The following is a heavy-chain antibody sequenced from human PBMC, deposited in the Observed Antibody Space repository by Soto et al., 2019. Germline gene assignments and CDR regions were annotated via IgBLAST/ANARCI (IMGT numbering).Heavy chain of an antibody. CDR1: GFTFSSYG. Sequence: HPGGSLRLSCAASGFTFSSYGMHWVRQAPGKGLEWVAVIWYDGSNKYYADSVKGRFTISRDNSKNTLYLQMNSLRAEDTAVYYCARDYPQRGSFDYWGQGTLVTVSS. D-gene: IGHD5-12*01. CDR3: ARDYPQRGSFDY. V-gene: IGHV3-33*01. CDR2: IWYDGSNK. J-gene: IGHJ4*02.